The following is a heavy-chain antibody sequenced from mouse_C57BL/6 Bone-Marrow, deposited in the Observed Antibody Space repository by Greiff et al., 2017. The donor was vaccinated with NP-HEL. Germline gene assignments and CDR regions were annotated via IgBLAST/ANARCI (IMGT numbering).Heavy chain of an antibody. CDR1: GYTFTDYY. Sequence: VKLMESGAELVRPGASVKLSCKASGYTFTDYYINWVKQRPGQGLEWIARIYPGSGNTYYNEKFKGKATLTAEKSSSTAYMQLSSLTSEDSAVYFCARSYYYGRRDAMDYWGQGTSVTVSS. D-gene: IGHD1-1*01. CDR3: ARSYYYGRRDAMDY. CDR2: IYPGSGNT. J-gene: IGHJ4*01. V-gene: IGHV1-76*01.